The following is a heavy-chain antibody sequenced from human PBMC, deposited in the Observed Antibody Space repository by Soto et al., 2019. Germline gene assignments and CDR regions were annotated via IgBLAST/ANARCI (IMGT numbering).Heavy chain of an antibody. Sequence: GGSLRLSCAASGFTFSSYAMSWVRQAPGKGLEWVSAISGSGGSTYYADSVKGRFTISRDNSKNTLYLQMNSLRAEDTAVYYCAKDARIGWFGELGDWFDPWGQGTLVTVSS. CDR3: AKDARIGWFGELGDWFDP. V-gene: IGHV3-23*01. J-gene: IGHJ5*02. CDR2: ISGSGGST. D-gene: IGHD3-10*01. CDR1: GFTFSSYA.